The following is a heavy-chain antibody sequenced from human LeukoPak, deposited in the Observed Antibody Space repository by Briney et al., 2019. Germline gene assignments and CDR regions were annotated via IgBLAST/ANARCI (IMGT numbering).Heavy chain of an antibody. CDR1: GFTFSSYG. CDR2: IRYDGSNK. D-gene: IGHD3-22*01. V-gene: IGHV3-30*02. CDR3: ARDTSGDYYDSSGPYDNLFDY. Sequence: GGSLRLSCAASGFTFSSYGMHWVRQAPGKGLEWVAFIRYDGSNKYYADSVKGRFTISRDNSKNTLYLQMNSLRAEDTAVYYCARDTSGDYYDSSGPYDNLFDYWGQGTLVTVSS. J-gene: IGHJ4*02.